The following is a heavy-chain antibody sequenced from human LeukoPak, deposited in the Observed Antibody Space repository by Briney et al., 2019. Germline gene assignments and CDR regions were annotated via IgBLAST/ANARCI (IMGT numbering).Heavy chain of an antibody. J-gene: IGHJ4*02. Sequence: SVKASCKASGGTFSSYAISWVRQAPGQGLEWMGGIIPIFGTANYAQKFQGRVTITADESTSTAYMELSSLRSEDTAVYYCARAYYYDSSGYYTPLRDWGQGTLVTVSS. V-gene: IGHV1-69*13. CDR3: ARAYYYDSSGYYTPLRD. D-gene: IGHD3-22*01. CDR2: IIPIFGTA. CDR1: GGTFSSYA.